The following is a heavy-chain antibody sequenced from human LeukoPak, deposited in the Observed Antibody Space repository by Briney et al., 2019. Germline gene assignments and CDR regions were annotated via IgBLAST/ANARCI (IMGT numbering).Heavy chain of an antibody. CDR2: IYYSGST. CDR1: GGSISSYY. CDR3: ARHYYDILTGYTPSDY. V-gene: IGHV4-59*08. Sequence: SETLSLTCTVSGGSISSYYWSWIRQPPGKGLEWIGYIYYSGSTNYNPSLKSRVTISVDTSKNQFSLKLSSVTAADTAVYYCARHYYDILTGYTPSDYWGQGTLVTVS. D-gene: IGHD3-9*01. J-gene: IGHJ4*02.